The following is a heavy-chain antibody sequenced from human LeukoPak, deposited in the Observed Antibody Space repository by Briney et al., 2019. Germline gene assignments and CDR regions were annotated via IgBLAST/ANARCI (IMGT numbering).Heavy chain of an antibody. CDR3: GRGRITIFGVVTD. Sequence: GGSLRLSCAASGFTFSSYAMHWVRQAPGKGLEWVAVISYDGSNKYYADSVKGRVTISRDNSKNTLYPQMNSLRAEDTSVYYCGRGRITIFGVVTDWGQGTLVTVSS. J-gene: IGHJ4*02. D-gene: IGHD3-3*01. CDR1: GFTFSSYA. CDR2: ISYDGSNK. V-gene: IGHV3-30-3*01.